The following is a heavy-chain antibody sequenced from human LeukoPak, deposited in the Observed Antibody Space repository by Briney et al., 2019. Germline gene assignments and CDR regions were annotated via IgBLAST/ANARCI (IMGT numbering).Heavy chain of an antibody. Sequence: ASVKVSCKASGYTFTSHGLSWARQAPGQGLEWMGWISIYSGNTNYAQKFQDRISMTTDTSTSTAYMELRSLKSDDTTVYYCARDPGGTWGFDYWGQGALVTVSS. J-gene: IGHJ4*02. D-gene: IGHD7-27*01. CDR3: ARDPGGTWGFDY. V-gene: IGHV1-18*01. CDR1: GYTFTSHG. CDR2: ISIYSGNT.